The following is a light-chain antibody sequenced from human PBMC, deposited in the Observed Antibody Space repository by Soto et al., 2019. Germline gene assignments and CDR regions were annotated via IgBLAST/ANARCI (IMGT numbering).Light chain of an antibody. CDR1: QDIRSS. V-gene: IGKV1-9*01. CDR3: QQCNSSPFT. J-gene: IGKJ4*01. Sequence: DIQLTQSPSFLSASVGDRLTITCRASQDIRSSLAWYQQKPGKAANLLIYTVSTLQSGVPPRFSGSRSGTEFTLTISSLQPEDLATYYCQQCNSSPFTFGGGTKVEI. CDR2: TVS.